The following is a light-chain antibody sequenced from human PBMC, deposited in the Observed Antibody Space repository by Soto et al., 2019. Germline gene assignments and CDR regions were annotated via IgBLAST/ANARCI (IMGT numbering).Light chain of an antibody. CDR2: GAS. V-gene: IGKV3-15*01. CDR1: QSVRRN. J-gene: IGKJ1*01. CDR3: QQYNNWPRGT. Sequence: EIVMTQSPATLSVSPGERATLSCRASQSVRRNLVWYQQKPGQPPRLLIYGASTRATGIPARFSGSGSGTEFNLTISSLQSEDCAVYYCQQYNNWPRGTFGQGTKVEI.